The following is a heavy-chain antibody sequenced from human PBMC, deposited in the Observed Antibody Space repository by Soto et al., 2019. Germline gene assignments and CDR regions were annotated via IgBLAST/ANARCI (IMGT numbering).Heavy chain of an antibody. CDR3: TSGGKNYFDN. J-gene: IGHJ4*02. CDR2: IKEDGSEK. CDR1: GFTFSGYW. Sequence: GGSLRLSCAASGFTFSGYWMSWVRQAPGKGLEWVASIKEDGSEKYYLDSVKGRCSISRDNAKNSLYLQMNSLRAEDTAVYYCTSGGKNYFDNWGQGTLVTVS. V-gene: IGHV3-7*05.